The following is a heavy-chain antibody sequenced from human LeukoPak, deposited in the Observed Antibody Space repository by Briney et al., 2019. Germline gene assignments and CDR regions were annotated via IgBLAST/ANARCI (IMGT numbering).Heavy chain of an antibody. Sequence: GGSLRLSCAASGFTFSSYWMHWVRHAPGKGLVWVSRINTDGSSTSYADSVKGRFTISRDNAKNTLYLQMNSLRAKDTAVYYCARGSILEWFDYWGQETLVTVSS. D-gene: IGHD3-3*01. CDR3: ARGSILEWFDY. V-gene: IGHV3-74*01. J-gene: IGHJ5*01. CDR2: INTDGSST. CDR1: GFTFSSYW.